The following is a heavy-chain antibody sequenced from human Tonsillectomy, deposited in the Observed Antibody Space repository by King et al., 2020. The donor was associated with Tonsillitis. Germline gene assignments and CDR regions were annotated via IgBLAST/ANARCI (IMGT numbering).Heavy chain of an antibody. Sequence: VQLVESGGGLVQPGGSLRLSCASSGFNVGDGYMTWVRQSPGKGLEWRSVIYNDGVSYYAYSVKGRFTSSRDKSKNTVHLQMNSLTVEDTAVYYCAGDCCTGSRADHWGQGVLVSVSS. J-gene: IGHJ4*02. CDR3: AGDCCTGSRADH. V-gene: IGHV3-66*01. CDR2: IYNDGVS. D-gene: IGHD2-8*02. CDR1: GFNVGDGY.